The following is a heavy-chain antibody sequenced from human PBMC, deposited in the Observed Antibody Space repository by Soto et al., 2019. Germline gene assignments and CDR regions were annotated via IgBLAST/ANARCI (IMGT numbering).Heavy chain of an antibody. D-gene: IGHD5-12*01. CDR1: GGSISSSSYY. CDR3: ARQDPVLMALDY. CDR2: IYYSGST. J-gene: IGHJ4*02. Sequence: QLQLQESGPGLVKPSETLSLTCTVSGGSISSSSYYWGWIRQPPGKGLEWIGSIYYSGSTYYNPSLTSRVTISVDTSKNQFALKLSSVTAADTAVYYCARQDPVLMALDYWGQGTLVTVSS. V-gene: IGHV4-39*01.